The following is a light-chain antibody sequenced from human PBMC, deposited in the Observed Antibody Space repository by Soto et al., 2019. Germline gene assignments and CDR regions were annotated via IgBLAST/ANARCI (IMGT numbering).Light chain of an antibody. J-gene: IGKJ1*01. Sequence: EIVLTQSPATLSLSPGERSTLSCRASQSVSTYLAWYQQKPGQAPRLLIYDASKRATGIPARFSGSGYGTDFTLTITSLEPEDFGVSYCQQRSNWPPTWTFGQGTKVDIK. CDR2: DAS. CDR1: QSVSTY. V-gene: IGKV3-11*01. CDR3: QQRSNWPPTWT.